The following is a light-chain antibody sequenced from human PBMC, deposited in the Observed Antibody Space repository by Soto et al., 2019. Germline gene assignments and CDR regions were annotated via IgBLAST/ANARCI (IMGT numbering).Light chain of an antibody. J-gene: IGLJ2*01. CDR1: SSNIGDNF. Sequence: QSVLTQPPSVSAAPGQKVTISCSGSSSNIGDNFVSWYQHLPGTAPKLLIYDNYKRPSGIPDRFSGSKAGTSATLDITGLQTWDEADYYCGTWDSSLNGYVVFGGGTKLTVL. CDR3: GTWDSSLNGYVV. CDR2: DNY. V-gene: IGLV1-51*01.